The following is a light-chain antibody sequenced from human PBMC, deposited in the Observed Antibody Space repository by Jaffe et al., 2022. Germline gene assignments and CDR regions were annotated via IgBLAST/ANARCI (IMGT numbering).Light chain of an antibody. CDR3: MHSIQWPWT. CDR1: QSLVYRDGDTY. Sequence: DVVMTQSPLSLSVALGQPASISCRSSQSLVYRDGDTYLNWFHQRPGQSPRRLINKVSNRDSGVPDRFSGSGSGTDFTLKISRVEAEDVGVFYCMHSIQWPWTFGQGTKVEIK. J-gene: IGKJ1*01. V-gene: IGKV2-30*01. CDR2: KVS.